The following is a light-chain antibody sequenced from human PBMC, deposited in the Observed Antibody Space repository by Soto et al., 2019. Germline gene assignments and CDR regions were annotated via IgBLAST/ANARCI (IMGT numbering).Light chain of an antibody. V-gene: IGKV3-11*01. CDR1: QSVSSY. CDR2: DAS. J-gene: IGKJ4*01. CDR3: QQRSNWPLT. Sequence: EIVLTQSPATLSLSPGERATLSCRASQSVSSYLAWYQQKPGQAPRLLIYDASNRATGIPARFSGSGSGTDFTLTISSLEPEGFAVYYCQQRSNWPLTFGGGTKGEIK.